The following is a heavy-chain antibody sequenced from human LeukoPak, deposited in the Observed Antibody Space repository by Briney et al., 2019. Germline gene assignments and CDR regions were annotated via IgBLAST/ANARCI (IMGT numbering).Heavy chain of an antibody. CDR2: IYYSGST. V-gene: IGHV4-59*01. J-gene: IGHJ3*02. D-gene: IGHD3-22*01. Sequence: SETLSLTCTVSGGSISSYYWSWIRQPPGKGLEWIGYIYYSGSTNYNPSLKSRVTISVDTSKNQFSLKLSSVTAADAAVYYCAREGWYYDSSGYSRIAFDIWGQGTMVTVSS. CDR3: AREGWYYDSSGYSRIAFDI. CDR1: GGSISSYY.